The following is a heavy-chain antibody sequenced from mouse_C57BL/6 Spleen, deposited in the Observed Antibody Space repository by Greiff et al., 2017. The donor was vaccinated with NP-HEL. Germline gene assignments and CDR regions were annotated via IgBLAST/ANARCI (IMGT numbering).Heavy chain of an antibody. CDR2: IRNKANNHAT. D-gene: IGHD1-1*01. CDR1: GFTFSDAW. V-gene: IGHV6-6*01. J-gene: IGHJ2*01. Sequence: EVKLMESGGGLVQPGGSMKLSCAASGFTFSDAWMDWVRQSPEKGLEWVAEIRNKANNHATYYAESVKGRFTISRDDSKSSVYLQMNSLRAEDTGIYYCTREGTTVVAEGIFDYWGQGTTLTVSS. CDR3: TREGTTVVAEGIFDY.